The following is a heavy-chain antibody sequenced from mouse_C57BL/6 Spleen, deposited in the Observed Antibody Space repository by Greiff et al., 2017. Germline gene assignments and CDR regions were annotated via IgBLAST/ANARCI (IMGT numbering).Heavy chain of an antibody. D-gene: IGHD4-1*01. V-gene: IGHV1-26*01. CDR2: INPNNGGT. J-gene: IGHJ3*01. CDR3: AVGANWDWFAY. CDR1: GYTFTSYG. Sequence: EVKLVESGAELARPGASVKLSCKASGYTFTSYGISWVKQSHGKSLEWIGDINPNNGGTSYNQKFKGKATLTVDKSSSTAYMELRSLTSEDSAVYYCAVGANWDWFAYWGQGTLVTVSA.